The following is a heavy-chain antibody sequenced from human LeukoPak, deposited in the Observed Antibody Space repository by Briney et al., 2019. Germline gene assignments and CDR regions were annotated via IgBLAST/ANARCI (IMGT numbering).Heavy chain of an antibody. V-gene: IGHV3-30-3*01. CDR3: ARDLVIGKRRLDGMDV. CDR2: ISYDGSNK. D-gene: IGHD6-19*01. J-gene: IGHJ6*02. CDR1: GFTFSSYA. Sequence: GGSLRLSCAASGFTFSSYAMHWVRQAPGKGLEWVAVISYDGSNKYHADSVKGRFTISRDNSKNTLYLQMNSLRAEDTAVYYCARDLVIGKRRLDGMDVWGQGTTVTVSS.